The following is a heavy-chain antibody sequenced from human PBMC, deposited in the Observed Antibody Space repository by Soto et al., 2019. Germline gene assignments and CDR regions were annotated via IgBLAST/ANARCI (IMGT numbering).Heavy chain of an antibody. CDR2: IWYDGSNK. CDR1: GFTFSSYG. Sequence: GGSLRLSCAASGFTFSSYGMHWVRQAPGKGLEWVAVIWYDGSNKYYADSVKGRFTISRDNSKNTLYLQMNSLRAEDTAVYYCARENWNDGISGYYYYMDVWGKGTTVTVSS. CDR3: ARENWNDGISGYYYYMDV. J-gene: IGHJ6*03. V-gene: IGHV3-33*01. D-gene: IGHD1-1*01.